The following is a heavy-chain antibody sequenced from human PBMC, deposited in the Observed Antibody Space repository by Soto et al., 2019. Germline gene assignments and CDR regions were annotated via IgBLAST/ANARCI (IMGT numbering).Heavy chain of an antibody. V-gene: IGHV1-69*06. CDR1: GVTSTRYA. Sequence: QERLVQSGAEVRKPGSSVKVSCKVTGVTSTRYAINWVRQAPGQGLEWMGGIVPMFGTSKYAQKFQGRVTITADTSTNIAYMELRSLRSEDTAVYYCNRGSEYDFWSGYLWGQGTPVSVSS. J-gene: IGHJ4*02. CDR3: NRGSEYDFWSGYL. CDR2: IVPMFGTS. D-gene: IGHD3-3*01.